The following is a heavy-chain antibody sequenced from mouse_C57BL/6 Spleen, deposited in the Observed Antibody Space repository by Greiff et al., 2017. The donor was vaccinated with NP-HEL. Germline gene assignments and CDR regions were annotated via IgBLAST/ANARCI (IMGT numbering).Heavy chain of an antibody. Sequence: VQGVESGAELMKPGASVKLSCKATGYTFTGYWIEWVKQRPGHGLEWIGEILPGSGSTNYNEKFKGKATFTADTSSNTAYMQLSSLTTEDSAIYYCASKAIYYGYLYAMDYWGQGTSVTVSS. D-gene: IGHD2-2*01. CDR2: ILPGSGST. CDR3: ASKAIYYGYLYAMDY. CDR1: GYTFTGYW. V-gene: IGHV1-9*01. J-gene: IGHJ4*01.